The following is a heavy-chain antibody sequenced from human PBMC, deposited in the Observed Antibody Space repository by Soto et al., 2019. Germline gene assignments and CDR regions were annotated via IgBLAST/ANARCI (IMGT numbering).Heavy chain of an antibody. CDR2: ISAYNGNT. J-gene: IGHJ4*02. CDR1: GYTFTSYG. Sequence: QVQLVQSGAEVKKPGASVKVSCKASGYTFTSYGISWVRQAPGQGLEWMGWISAYNGNTNYAQMYQGRVSMTTDTSTTTAYLDLRSLRSDDTAVYYCARTGGNSGYYRDIDYWGQGTLVTVSS. CDR3: ARTGGNSGYYRDIDY. V-gene: IGHV1-18*01. D-gene: IGHD5-12*01.